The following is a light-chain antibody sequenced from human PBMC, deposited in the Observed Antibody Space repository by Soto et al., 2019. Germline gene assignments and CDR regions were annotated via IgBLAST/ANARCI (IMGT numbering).Light chain of an antibody. J-gene: IGKJ1*01. CDR1: ENIRSR. V-gene: IGKV1-5*01. CDR3: QQYHSYWT. Sequence: DSQMTQVPSSLSASVGDRVTITCRASENIRSRVAWFQQKPGKAPKLLIYDASSLESGVPQRFSGSGSGTEFTLTISILQTDDLSTYYCQQYHSYWTFGQGTKVDIK. CDR2: DAS.